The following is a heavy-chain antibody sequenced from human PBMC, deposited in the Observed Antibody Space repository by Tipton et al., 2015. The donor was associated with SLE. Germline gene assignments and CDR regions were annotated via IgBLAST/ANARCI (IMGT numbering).Heavy chain of an antibody. Sequence: SLRLSCAASGFTFSNAWMNWVRQAPGKGLEWVGRIKSKTDGGTTDYAAPVKGTFTISRDDSKNTLYLQMNSLKAEDTAVYYCAPFWVSGSFDYWRQGTLVTVSS. D-gene: IGHD3-10*01. CDR3: APFWVSGSFDY. CDR2: IKSKTDGGTT. J-gene: IGHJ4*02. V-gene: IGHV3-15*07. CDR1: GFTFSNAW.